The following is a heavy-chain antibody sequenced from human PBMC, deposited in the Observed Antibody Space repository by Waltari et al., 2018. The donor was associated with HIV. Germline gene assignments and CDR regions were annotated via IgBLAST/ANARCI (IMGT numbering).Heavy chain of an antibody. D-gene: IGHD3-22*01. CDR1: DYTFPTSG. CDR2: ISGYNGDT. J-gene: IGHJ4*02. CDR3: ARDHYYGSSGYYSDY. V-gene: IGHV1-18*01. Sequence: QVHLVQSGAEFRKPGASVTVSCKASDYTFPTSGLTCVRQAPGKGLEWMGWISGYNGDTKYAQKVRGRVTMTTDTSTSTAYLEMGSLRFDDTAVYYCARDHYYGSSGYYSDYWGQGTLVTVSS.